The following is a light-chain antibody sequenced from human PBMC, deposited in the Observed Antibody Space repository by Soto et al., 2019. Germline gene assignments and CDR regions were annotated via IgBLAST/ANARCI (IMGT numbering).Light chain of an antibody. CDR2: AAS. V-gene: IGKV1-17*01. Sequence: DIQMTQSPSSLSASVGDRVTITCRASQDIRNDLGWYQQKPGKAPKRLIYAASSLQSGVPSRLSGSGSGTEFALKISSLQHEAYATYYCLQHNDYPPPFGQGTNVEI. CDR1: QDIRND. J-gene: IGKJ1*01. CDR3: LQHNDYPPP.